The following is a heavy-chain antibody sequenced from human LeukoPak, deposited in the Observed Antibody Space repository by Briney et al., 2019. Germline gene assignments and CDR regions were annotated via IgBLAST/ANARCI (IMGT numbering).Heavy chain of an antibody. CDR1: GFTFSSYW. CDR3: ARDDYGDRDAFDI. J-gene: IGHJ3*02. Sequence: GGSLRLSCAASGFTFSSYWMSWVRQAPGKGLEWVANIKQDGSEKYYVDSVKGRFTISRDNAKNSLYLQMNSLRAEDTAVYYCARDDYGDRDAFDIWGQGTMVTVSS. CDR2: IKQDGSEK. D-gene: IGHD4-17*01. V-gene: IGHV3-7*01.